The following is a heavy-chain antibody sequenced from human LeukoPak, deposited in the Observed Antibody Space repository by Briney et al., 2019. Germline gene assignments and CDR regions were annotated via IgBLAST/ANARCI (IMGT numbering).Heavy chain of an antibody. V-gene: IGHV4-39*07. CDR1: GGSISSSSYY. J-gene: IGHJ4*02. CDR3: ARDAPEDIVVVVAAHYFDY. D-gene: IGHD2-15*01. CDR2: IYYSGST. Sequence: PSETLSLTCTVSGGSISSSSYYWGWIRQPPGKGLEWIGSIYYSGSTYYNPSLKSRVTISVDTSKNQFSLKLSSVTAADTAVYYCARDAPEDIVVVVAAHYFDYWGQGTLVTVSS.